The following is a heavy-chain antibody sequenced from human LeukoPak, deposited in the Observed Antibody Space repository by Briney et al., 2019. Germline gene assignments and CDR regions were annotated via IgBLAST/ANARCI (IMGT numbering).Heavy chain of an antibody. CDR3: ARQIYCSSTSCPSDYFDY. CDR2: IYYSGST. D-gene: IGHD2-2*01. Sequence: SETLSLTCTVSGGSISSSSYYWSWIRQPPGKGLEWIGYIYYSGSTNYNPSLKSRVTISVDTSKNQFSLKLSSVTAADTAVYYCARQIYCSSTSCPSDYFDYWGQGTLVTVSS. J-gene: IGHJ4*02. CDR1: GGSISSSSYY. V-gene: IGHV4-61*05.